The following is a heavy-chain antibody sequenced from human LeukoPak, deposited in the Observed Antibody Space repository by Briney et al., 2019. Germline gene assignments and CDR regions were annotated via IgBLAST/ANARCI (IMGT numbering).Heavy chain of an antibody. J-gene: IGHJ5*02. CDR3: ARDHVVVPAGSYNWFDP. CDR1: GYTFTSYY. Sequence: GASVKVSCKASGYTFTSYYMHWVRQAPGQGLEWMGWINPNSGGTNYAQKFQGRVTMTRDTSISTAYMELSRLRSDDTAVYYCARDHVVVPAGSYNWFDPWGQGTLVTVSS. D-gene: IGHD2-2*01. V-gene: IGHV1-2*02. CDR2: INPNSGGT.